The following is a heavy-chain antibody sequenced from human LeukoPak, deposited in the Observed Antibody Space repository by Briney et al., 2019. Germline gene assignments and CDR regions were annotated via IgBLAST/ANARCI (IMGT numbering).Heavy chain of an antibody. J-gene: IGHJ5*02. V-gene: IGHV3-23*01. Sequence: GGSLRLSCAASGFAFSSYAMSWVRQPPGKGLEWVSVISRRDDYTYYADSVKGRFTISRDNSKNTLYLQMNTLRAEDTAVYYCARDLGCSGGSCNSPWGQGTLVTVSS. D-gene: IGHD2-15*01. CDR2: ISRRDDYT. CDR1: GFAFSSYA. CDR3: ARDLGCSGGSCNSP.